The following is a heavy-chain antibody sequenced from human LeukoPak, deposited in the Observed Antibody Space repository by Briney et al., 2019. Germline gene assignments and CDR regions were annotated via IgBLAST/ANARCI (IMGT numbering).Heavy chain of an antibody. CDR3: AKTFPYGTTWFGFCDY. Sequence: PGGSLRLSCAASGFPFSSNVMTWVRQSPGRGLDWLSVISGGGGDTYYADSVKGRFTISRDNSKNILYLQMSSLTAEDTAVYYCAKTFPYGTTWFGFCDYWGQGALVTVSS. V-gene: IGHV3-23*01. CDR2: ISGGGGDT. D-gene: IGHD3-10*01. CDR1: GFPFSSNV. J-gene: IGHJ4*02.